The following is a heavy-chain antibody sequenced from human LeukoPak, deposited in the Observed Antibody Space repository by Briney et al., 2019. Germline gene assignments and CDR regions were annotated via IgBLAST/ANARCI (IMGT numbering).Heavy chain of an antibody. J-gene: IGHJ4*02. CDR2: IRYDGSNK. CDR3: AKDKLPDYYGSGSLGN. Sequence: GGSLRLSCAASGFTFSRYGMHWVRQAPGKGLEGVAFIRYDGSNKYYADSVKGRFTISRDNSKNTLYLQMNSLRAEDTAVYYCAKDKLPDYYGSGSLGNWGQGTLVTVSS. V-gene: IGHV3-30*02. D-gene: IGHD3-10*01. CDR1: GFTFSRYG.